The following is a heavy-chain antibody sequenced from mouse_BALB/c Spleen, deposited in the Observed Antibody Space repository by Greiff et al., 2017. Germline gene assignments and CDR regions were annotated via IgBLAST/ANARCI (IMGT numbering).Heavy chain of an antibody. CDR3: VRSGPYAMDY. Sequence: EVQRVESGGGLVKPGGSLKLSCAASGFTFNTYAMNWVRQAPGKGLEWVARIRSKSNNYATYYADSVKDRFTISRDDSQSMLYLQMNNLKTEDTAMYYCVRSGPYAMDYWGQGTSVTVSS. D-gene: IGHD1-3*01. V-gene: IGHV10-1*02. J-gene: IGHJ4*01. CDR2: IRSKSNNYAT. CDR1: GFTFNTYA.